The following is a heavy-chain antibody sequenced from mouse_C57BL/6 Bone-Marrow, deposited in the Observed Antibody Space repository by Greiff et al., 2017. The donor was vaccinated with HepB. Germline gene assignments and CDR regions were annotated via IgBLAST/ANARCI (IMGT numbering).Heavy chain of an antibody. CDR1: GYTFTSYW. V-gene: IGHV1-53*01. J-gene: IGHJ4*01. Sequence: QVQLQQPGTELVKPGASVKLSCKASGYTFTSYWMHWVKQRPGQGLEWIGNINPSNGGTNYNEKFKSKATLTVDKSSSTAYMQLSSLTSEDSAVYYCARGCTTVVATRGYCYAMDYWGQGTSVTVSS. CDR2: INPSNGGT. CDR3: ARGCTTVVATRGYCYAMDY. D-gene: IGHD1-1*01.